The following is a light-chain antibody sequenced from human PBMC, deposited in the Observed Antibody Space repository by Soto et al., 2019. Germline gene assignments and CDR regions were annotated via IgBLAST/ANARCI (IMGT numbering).Light chain of an antibody. CDR1: QSVGNN. CDR3: QQYDRASWT. CDR2: ATS. J-gene: IGKJ1*01. Sequence: EIVVTQSPATLSVSPGERATLSCRASQSVGNNFAWYQQKPGQAPRLLIFATSTRATGVPARFSGSGSGTEFTLTISSLQSEDFAVYYCQQYDRASWTFGPGTKVEIK. V-gene: IGKV3-15*01.